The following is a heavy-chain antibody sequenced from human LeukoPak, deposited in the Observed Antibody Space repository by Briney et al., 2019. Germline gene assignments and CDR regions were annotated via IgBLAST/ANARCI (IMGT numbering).Heavy chain of an antibody. CDR1: GFTFSNYV. CDR2: ISGSGGSP. V-gene: IGHV3-23*01. Sequence: GGSLRLSCAASGFTFSNYVMSWVRQAPGKGLEWVSAISGSGGSPLYADSVRGRFTISRDTSKNTLYLQMNNLRVEDTAVYYCAKSRASSEGSSGSIDYWGQGTPVIVSS. CDR3: AKSRASSEGSSGSIDY. D-gene: IGHD3-22*01. J-gene: IGHJ4*02.